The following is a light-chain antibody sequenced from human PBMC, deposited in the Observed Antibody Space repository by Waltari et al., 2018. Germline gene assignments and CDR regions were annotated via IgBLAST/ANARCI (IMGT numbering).Light chain of an antibody. CDR2: DVT. CDR1: DREIVCYQD. V-gene: IGLV2-14*03. Sequence: QSALTEPASVSGSRGQSTTISGSVTDREIVCYQDVCWYQQYPGIAPKLIIYDVTNRPSGVSNRFSGSKSGYTASLTISGLQAADEAHYYCTSYTRKHTWVFGGGTKVTVL. CDR3: TSYTRKHTWV. J-gene: IGLJ3*02.